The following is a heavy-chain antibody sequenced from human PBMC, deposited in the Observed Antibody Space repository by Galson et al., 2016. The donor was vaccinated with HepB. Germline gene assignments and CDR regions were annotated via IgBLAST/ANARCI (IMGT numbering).Heavy chain of an antibody. V-gene: IGHV3-30-3*01. CDR1: GFTFSSYA. D-gene: IGHD6-13*01. Sequence: SLRLSCAASGFTFSSYAMHWVRQAPGKGLQWVAVISYDGSSEYYADSVKGRFTISRDNSYNTLYLQMNSLIAEDTAVYYCARDTAAHRRGYFDYWGQGTLVSVSS. CDR2: ISYDGSSE. J-gene: IGHJ4*02. CDR3: ARDTAAHRRGYFDY.